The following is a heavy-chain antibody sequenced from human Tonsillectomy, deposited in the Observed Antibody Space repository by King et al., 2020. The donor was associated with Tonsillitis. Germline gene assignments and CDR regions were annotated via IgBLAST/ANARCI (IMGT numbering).Heavy chain of an antibody. CDR3: ASRVSLLFVANAFAI. CDR2: IYYSGSA. CDR1: GGSLNSRNYY. D-gene: IGHD5-12*01. V-gene: IGHV4-39*07. J-gene: IGHJ3*02. Sequence: QLQESGPGLVKPSETLSLTCTVSGGSLNSRNYYLGWIRQPPGKGLEWIGTIYYSGSAYYNPSLKSRVTMSADTSKKQFSLNLNSMTAADTAVYYCASRVSLLFVANAFAIWGQGTMVTVSS.